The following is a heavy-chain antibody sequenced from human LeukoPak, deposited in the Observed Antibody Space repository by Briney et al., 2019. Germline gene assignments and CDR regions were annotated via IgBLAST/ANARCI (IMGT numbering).Heavy chain of an antibody. J-gene: IGHJ4*02. D-gene: IGHD4-23*01. Sequence: GGSLRLSCAASGFTFSSYAMSWVRQAPGKGLEWVSAISGSGGSTYYADSVKGRFTISRDNSKNTLYLQMNSLRAEDTAVYYCAKDEVPPLDQGGNPLYFDYWGQGTLVTVSS. CDR2: ISGSGGST. CDR1: GFTFSSYA. V-gene: IGHV3-23*01. CDR3: AKDEVPPLDQGGNPLYFDY.